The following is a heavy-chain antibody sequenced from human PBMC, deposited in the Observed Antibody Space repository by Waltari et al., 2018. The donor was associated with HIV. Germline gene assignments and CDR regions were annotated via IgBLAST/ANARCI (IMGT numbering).Heavy chain of an antibody. D-gene: IGHD3-22*01. V-gene: IGHV4-34*01. CDR2: INHSGST. Sequence: QVQLQQWGAGLLKPSETLSLTCAVYGGSFSGYYWSWIRQSPGRGLEWIGEINHSGSTNYNPSLKSRVTISVDTSKNQFSLRLRSVTAADTAVYYCSRVNFYDRARPYFQPWGQGTLVTVSS. CDR1: GGSFSGYY. J-gene: IGHJ1*01. CDR3: SRVNFYDRARPYFQP.